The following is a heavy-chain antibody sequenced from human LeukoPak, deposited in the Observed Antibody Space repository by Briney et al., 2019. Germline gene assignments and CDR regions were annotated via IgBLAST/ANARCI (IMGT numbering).Heavy chain of an antibody. CDR1: GYNFAIYG. J-gene: IGHJ6*03. CDR3: ARGGWDLWSGYMDV. CDR2: ISGHSGKT. Sequence: ASVNVSCKASGYNFAIYGVHWVRQAPGQGLEWMGWISGHSGKTKYAQIFQDRVTVTTDTSTATAFMELRSLGSDDTAVYFCARGGWDLWSGYMDVWGKGTTVTVSS. V-gene: IGHV1-18*01. D-gene: IGHD3-3*01.